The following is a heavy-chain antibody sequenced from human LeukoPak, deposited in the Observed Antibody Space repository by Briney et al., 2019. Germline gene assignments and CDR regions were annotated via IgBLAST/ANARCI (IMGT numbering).Heavy chain of an antibody. J-gene: IGHJ4*02. CDR3: ARESIGCSRTSCSRPPFDY. CDR2: INHSGST. Sequence: KPSETLSLTCAVYGGSFSGYYWSWIRQPPGKGLEWIGEINHSGSTNYNPSLKSRVTISVDTSKNQFSLKLSSVTAADTAVYYCARESIGCSRTSCSRPPFDYWGQGTLVTVSS. D-gene: IGHD2-2*01. CDR1: GGSFSGYY. V-gene: IGHV4-34*01.